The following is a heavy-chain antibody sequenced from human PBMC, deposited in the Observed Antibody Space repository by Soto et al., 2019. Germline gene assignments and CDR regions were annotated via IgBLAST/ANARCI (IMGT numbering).Heavy chain of an antibody. J-gene: IGHJ5*01. CDR3: ARTTVGWFDS. CDR2: IYYRGTT. CDR1: GGSITTGGYY. D-gene: IGHD4-4*01. Sequence: QVQLQESGPGLVKPSQTLSLTCTVSGGSITTGGYYWSWIRQLPGKGLEWIGYIYYRGTTYYNPSLKSRVTISADTSKKYFSLTLSSVTAADTAMYYCARTTVGWFDSWGQGTLVTVSS. V-gene: IGHV4-31*03.